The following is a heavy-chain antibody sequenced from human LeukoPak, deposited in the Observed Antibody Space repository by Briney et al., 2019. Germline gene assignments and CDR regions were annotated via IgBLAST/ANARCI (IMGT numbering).Heavy chain of an antibody. CDR2: ISAYNANT. CDR3: ARVHYYGSGSYLARGYYYMDV. D-gene: IGHD3-10*01. Sequence: GASVKVSCKASGYTFTTYGITWVRQAPGQGLEWMGWISAYNANTNYAQKLQGRVTMTTDTSTSTAYMELRSLRSDDTAVYYCARVHYYGSGSYLARGYYYMDVWGKGTTVTVPS. V-gene: IGHV1-18*01. CDR1: GYTFTTYG. J-gene: IGHJ6*03.